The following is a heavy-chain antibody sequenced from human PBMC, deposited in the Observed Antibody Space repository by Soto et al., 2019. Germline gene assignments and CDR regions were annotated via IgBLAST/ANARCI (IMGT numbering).Heavy chain of an antibody. CDR1: GYTFTSYA. CDR2: INAGNGNT. Sequence: ASVKVSCKASGYTFTSYAMHWVRQAPGQRLEWMGWINAGNGNTKYSQKFQGRVTITRDTSASTAYMELSSLRSEDTAVYYCARDHPIAGEGFDYWGQGTLVTVSS. CDR3: ARDHPIAGEGFDY. V-gene: IGHV1-3*01. D-gene: IGHD7-27*01. J-gene: IGHJ4*02.